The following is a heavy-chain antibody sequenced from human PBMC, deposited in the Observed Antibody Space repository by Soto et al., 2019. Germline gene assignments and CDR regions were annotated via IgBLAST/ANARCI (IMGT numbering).Heavy chain of an antibody. CDR2: IYYSGST. CDR1: GGSISSYY. D-gene: IGHD3-10*01. J-gene: IGHJ3*02. V-gene: IGHV4-59*08. Sequence: PSETLSLTCTVSGGSISSYYWSWIRQPPGKGLEWIGYIYYSGSTNYNPSLKSRVTISVDTSKNQFSLKLSSVTAADTAVYYCARLSLRFGEHHDAFDIWGQGTMVTVSS. CDR3: ARLSLRFGEHHDAFDI.